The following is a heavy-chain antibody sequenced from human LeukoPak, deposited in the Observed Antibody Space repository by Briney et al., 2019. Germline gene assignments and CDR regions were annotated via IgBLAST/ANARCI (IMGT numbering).Heavy chain of an antibody. Sequence: SETLSLTCTVSGGSISSSSYYWGWIRQPPGKGLEWIGSIYYSGSTYYNPSLKSRVTISVDTSKNQFSLKLSSVTAADTAVYYCARIVGSSGPYFDYWGQGTLVTVS. J-gene: IGHJ4*02. CDR2: IYYSGST. D-gene: IGHD6-19*01. CDR1: GGSISSSSYY. CDR3: ARIVGSSGPYFDY. V-gene: IGHV4-39*01.